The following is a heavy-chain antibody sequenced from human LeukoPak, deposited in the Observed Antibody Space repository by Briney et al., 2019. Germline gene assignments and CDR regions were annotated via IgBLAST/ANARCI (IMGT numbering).Heavy chain of an antibody. CDR1: GGSISSSNW. J-gene: IGHJ4*02. CDR2: IYHSGST. Sequence: SETLSLTCAVSGGSISSSNWWSWVRQPPGKGLEWIGEIYHSGSTNYNPSLKSRVTISVDKSKNQFSLKLSSVTAADTAVYYCARGIQLWTRGPAGYWGQGALVTVSS. V-gene: IGHV4-4*02. D-gene: IGHD5-18*01. CDR3: ARGIQLWTRGPAGY.